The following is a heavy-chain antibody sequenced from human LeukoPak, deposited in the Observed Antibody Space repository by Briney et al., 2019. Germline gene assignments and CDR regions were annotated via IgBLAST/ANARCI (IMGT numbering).Heavy chain of an antibody. Sequence: PGGSLRLSCAASGFTFSSYGMHWVRQAPGKGLEWVAFIRYDGGNKYYADSVKGRFTISRDNSKNTLYLQMNSLRAEDTAVYYCAKDRDSSGWGFDPWGQGTLVTVSS. CDR3: AKDRDSSGWGFDP. D-gene: IGHD6-19*01. V-gene: IGHV3-30*02. J-gene: IGHJ5*02. CDR2: IRYDGGNK. CDR1: GFTFSSYG.